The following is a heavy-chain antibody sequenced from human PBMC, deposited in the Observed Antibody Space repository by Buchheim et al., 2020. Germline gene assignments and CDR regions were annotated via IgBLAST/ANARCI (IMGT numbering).Heavy chain of an antibody. CDR1: GFTFSSYA. V-gene: IGHV3-30-3*01. Sequence: QVQLVESGGGVVQPGRSLRLSCAASGFTFSSYAMHWVRQAPGKGLEWVAVISYDGSNKYYADSVKGRFTISRDNSKHTLYLQMNSLRAEDTAVYYCAREAALYYYGSGSYYTPSYGMDVWGQGTT. D-gene: IGHD3-10*01. J-gene: IGHJ6*02. CDR3: AREAALYYYGSGSYYTPSYGMDV. CDR2: ISYDGSNK.